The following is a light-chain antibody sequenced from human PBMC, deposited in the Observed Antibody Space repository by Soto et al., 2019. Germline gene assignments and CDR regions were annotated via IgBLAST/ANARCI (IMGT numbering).Light chain of an antibody. CDR1: QSVRTN. V-gene: IGKV3D-15*01. CDR2: YSS. CDR3: QQYAYWPET. Sequence: EVMMTQFPDTVSVTPGETVTLSCGASQSVRTNLAWYQQRPGQAPRLLIHYSSTRATDVPARFSGSGSGTNFTLAISGLQSEDFAVYFCQQYAYWPETFGQGTKVEIK. J-gene: IGKJ1*01.